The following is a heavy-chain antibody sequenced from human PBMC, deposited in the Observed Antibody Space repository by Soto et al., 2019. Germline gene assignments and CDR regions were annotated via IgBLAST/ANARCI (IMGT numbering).Heavy chain of an antibody. Sequence: EVQLLESGGGLVQPGGSLRLSCAASGFTFSSYAMSWVRQAPGKGLGWVSAISGSGGSTYYADSVKGRFTISRDNSKNTLYLQMNSLRAEDTAVYYCAKDYEDAGAPGGVNYWGQGTLVTVSS. CDR2: ISGSGGST. D-gene: IGHD2-8*02. V-gene: IGHV3-23*01. J-gene: IGHJ4*02. CDR1: GFTFSSYA. CDR3: AKDYEDAGAPGGVNY.